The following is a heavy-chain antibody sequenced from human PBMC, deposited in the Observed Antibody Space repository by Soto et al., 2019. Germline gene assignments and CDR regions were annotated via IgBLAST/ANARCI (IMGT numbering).Heavy chain of an antibody. CDR1: GVSMSSGGYY. J-gene: IGHJ3*02. Sequence: QVQLQESGPGLVKPSQTLSLTCTVSGVSMSSGGYYWTWLSQHPGKGLEWIGYTYYSGSTYYNPSLKSRLTISVDTSKNQFSLRLSSVTAADTAVYCCAREEAGAFDIWGQGTMVTVSS. V-gene: IGHV4-31*03. D-gene: IGHD3-10*01. CDR3: AREEAGAFDI. CDR2: TYYSGST.